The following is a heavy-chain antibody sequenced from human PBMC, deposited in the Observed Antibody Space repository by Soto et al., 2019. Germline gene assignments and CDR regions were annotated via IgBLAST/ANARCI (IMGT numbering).Heavy chain of an antibody. Sequence: QVQLVESGGGVVQPGRSLRLSCAASGFTFSSYGMHWVRQAPGKGLEWVAVIWYDGSNKYYADSVKGRFTISRDNSKNTLYLQMNSLRAEDTAVYYCARDLWFGLDKVNYWGQGTLVTVSS. CDR1: GFTFSSYG. V-gene: IGHV3-33*01. CDR2: IWYDGSNK. CDR3: ARDLWFGLDKVNY. D-gene: IGHD3-10*01. J-gene: IGHJ4*02.